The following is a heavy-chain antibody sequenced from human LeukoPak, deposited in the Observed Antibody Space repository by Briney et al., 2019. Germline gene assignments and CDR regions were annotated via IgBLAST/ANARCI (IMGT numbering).Heavy chain of an antibody. CDR1: GFTVSSYY. CDR2: IYYSGST. Sequence: GSLRLSCAASGFTVSSYYWSWIRQPPGKGLEWIGYIYYSGSTNYNPSLKSRVTISVDTSKNQFSLKLSSVTAADTAVYYCATYPYSSSSLNWFDPWGQGTLVTVS. J-gene: IGHJ5*02. CDR3: ATYPYSSSSLNWFDP. D-gene: IGHD6-6*01. V-gene: IGHV4-59*02.